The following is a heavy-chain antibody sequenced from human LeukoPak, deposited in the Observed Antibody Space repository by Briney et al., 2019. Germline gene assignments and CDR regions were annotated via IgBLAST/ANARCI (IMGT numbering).Heavy chain of an antibody. Sequence: GGSLRLSCAASGFTFTSYSMNWVRQAPGKGLEWVSTISGGGGSTYYADSVRGRFTISRDNSKNTLYLQMNSLRAEDTAVYYCAKSSYYDASGFYREYYFDYWGQGTLVTVSS. V-gene: IGHV3-23*01. D-gene: IGHD3-22*01. J-gene: IGHJ4*02. CDR3: AKSSYYDASGFYREYYFDY. CDR1: GFTFTSYS. CDR2: ISGGGGST.